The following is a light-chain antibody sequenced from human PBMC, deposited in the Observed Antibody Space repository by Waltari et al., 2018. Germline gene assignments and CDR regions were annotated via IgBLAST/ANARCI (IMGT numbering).Light chain of an antibody. CDR2: GAS. J-gene: IGKJ1*01. CDR1: QSVSSNY. Sequence: EIVLTQSPGTVSLSPGESATLSCRASQSVSSNYLAWYQQKPGQAPRLLISGASSRATGIPDRFSGGGSGTDFTLTISRLEPEDVAVYYCQQYHSSPQTFGQGTKVEIK. V-gene: IGKV3-20*01. CDR3: QQYHSSPQT.